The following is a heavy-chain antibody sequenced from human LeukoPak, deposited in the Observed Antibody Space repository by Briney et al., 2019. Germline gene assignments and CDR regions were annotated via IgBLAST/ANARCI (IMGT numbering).Heavy chain of an antibody. CDR1: GYTFTGYY. J-gene: IGHJ4*02. D-gene: IGHD5-18*01. Sequence: ASVKVSCKASGYTFTGYYMHWVRQAPGQGLEWMGRINPNSGGTNYAQKFQGRVTMTRDTSTSTVYMELSSLRSEDTAVYYCARVSGPGGIQLWPIDYWGQGTLVTVSS. V-gene: IGHV1-2*06. CDR2: INPNSGGT. CDR3: ARVSGPGGIQLWPIDY.